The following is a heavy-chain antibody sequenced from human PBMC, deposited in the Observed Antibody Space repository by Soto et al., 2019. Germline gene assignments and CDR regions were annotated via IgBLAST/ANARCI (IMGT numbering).Heavy chain of an antibody. D-gene: IGHD2-15*01. CDR3: ARLVTVWFDH. V-gene: IGHV4-59*01. Sequence: SETLSLTCTVSGGSISSYYWSWIRQPPGKGLEWIGYIYYSGSTNYNPSLKSRVTISVDTSKNQFSLKLSSVTAADTAVYYCARLVTVWFDHWGQGTLVTVSS. CDR1: GGSISSYY. CDR2: IYYSGST. J-gene: IGHJ5*02.